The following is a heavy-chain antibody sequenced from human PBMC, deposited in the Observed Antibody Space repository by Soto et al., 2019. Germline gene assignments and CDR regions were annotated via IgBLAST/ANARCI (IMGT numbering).Heavy chain of an antibody. D-gene: IGHD2-15*01. Sequence: GGSLRLSCAASGFTFSSYAMSWVRQAPGKGLEWVSGISGSGGRLYYADSVKGRSTISRDNSKNTLYLQMNSLRAEDTAVYYCAKDRDCSGGSCYGSYWGQGTLVTVSS. CDR3: AKDRDCSGGSCYGSY. CDR2: ISGSGGRL. V-gene: IGHV3-23*01. CDR1: GFTFSSYA. J-gene: IGHJ4*02.